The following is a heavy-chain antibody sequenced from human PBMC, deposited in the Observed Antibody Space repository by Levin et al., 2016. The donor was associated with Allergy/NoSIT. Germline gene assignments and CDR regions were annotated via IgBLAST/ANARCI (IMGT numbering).Heavy chain of an antibody. Sequence: SETLSLTCTVSGGSISSYYWSWIRQPPGKGLEWIGYIYYSGSTNYNPSLKSRVTISVDTSKNQFSLKLSSVTAADTAVYYCARGLRFKTSWFDPWGQGTLVTVSS. CDR3: ARGLRFKTSWFDP. CDR1: GGSISSYY. CDR2: IYYSGST. J-gene: IGHJ5*02. D-gene: IGHD3-3*01. V-gene: IGHV4-59*01.